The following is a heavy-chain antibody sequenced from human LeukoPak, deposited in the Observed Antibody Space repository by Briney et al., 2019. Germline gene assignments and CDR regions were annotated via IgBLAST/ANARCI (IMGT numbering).Heavy chain of an antibody. CDR2: ISASGDST. CDR3: AKVDEAGPTTEWGPYYFDY. CDR1: GFTFTSYA. Sequence: GGSLRLSCAASGFTFTSYAMSWVRQAPGKGLEWVSSISASGDSTYYADSVKGRFTTSRDNSKSTLYLQMSSLRAEDTAVYYCAKVDEAGPTTEWGPYYFDYWGQGTLVTVSS. D-gene: IGHD1-26*01. J-gene: IGHJ4*02. V-gene: IGHV3-23*01.